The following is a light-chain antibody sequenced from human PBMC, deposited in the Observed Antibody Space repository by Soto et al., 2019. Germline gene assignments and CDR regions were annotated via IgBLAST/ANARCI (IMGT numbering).Light chain of an antibody. J-gene: IGKJ5*01. CDR1: QSISSW. Sequence: DIQMTQSPSTLSASVGDRVTITCRASQSISSWLAWYQQKPGKAPKLLIYDASSLESWVPSRFSGSGSGTEFTLTISSLQSDDFATYYCQQYNSYSSITFGQGTRLEIK. V-gene: IGKV1-5*01. CDR3: QQYNSYSSIT. CDR2: DAS.